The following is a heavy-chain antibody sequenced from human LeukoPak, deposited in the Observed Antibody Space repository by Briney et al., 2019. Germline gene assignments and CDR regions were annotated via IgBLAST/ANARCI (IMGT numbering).Heavy chain of an antibody. CDR1: GYTFTGYY. D-gene: IGHD2-2*02. J-gene: IGHJ5*02. CDR2: INTNSGGT. V-gene: IGHV1-2*06. CDR3: ARSKDIVVVPAAIAFDP. Sequence: GPSVKVSCKASGYTFTGYYMHWVRQAPRQGLEWMGRINTNSGGTNYAQKFQGRVTMTRDTSISTACMELSRLRSDDTAVYYCARSKDIVVVPAAIAFDPWGQGTLVTVSS.